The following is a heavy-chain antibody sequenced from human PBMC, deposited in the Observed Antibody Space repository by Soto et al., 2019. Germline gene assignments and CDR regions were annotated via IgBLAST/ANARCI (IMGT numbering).Heavy chain of an antibody. J-gene: IGHJ4*02. Sequence: PSDTLSLTCTVSGGSISSSSYFWGWIRQPPGKGPEWIGSTSYSVSTYYSPSLKSRVAISVDTSRNQLSLNLSPVTAADTAVYYCARHGSSSWYWVHWGRGTLVTVSS. CDR2: TSYSVST. V-gene: IGHV4-39*01. CDR1: GGSISSSSYF. CDR3: ARHGSSSWYWVH. D-gene: IGHD6-13*01.